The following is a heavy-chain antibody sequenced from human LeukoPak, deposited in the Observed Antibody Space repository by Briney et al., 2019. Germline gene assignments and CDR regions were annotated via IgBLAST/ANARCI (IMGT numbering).Heavy chain of an antibody. J-gene: IGHJ5*02. D-gene: IGHD6-19*01. CDR3: ARTIAVARTYNWFDP. CDR2: IIPIFGTA. Sequence: SVKVSCKASGGTFSSYAISWVRQAPGQGLEWMGGIIPIFGTANYAQKFQGRVTITADESTSTAYMELSSLRSEDTAVYYCARTIAVARTYNWFDPWGQGTLVTASS. V-gene: IGHV1-69*13. CDR1: GGTFSSYA.